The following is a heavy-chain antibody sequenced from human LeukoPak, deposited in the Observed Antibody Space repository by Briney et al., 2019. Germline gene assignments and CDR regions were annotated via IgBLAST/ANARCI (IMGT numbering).Heavy chain of an antibody. J-gene: IGHJ5*02. CDR2: INHSGST. CDR3: AGGPRLPPYYDFWSGYTTTGFDP. Sequence: SETLSLTCAVYGGSFSGYYWSWIRQPPGKGLEWIGEINHSGSTNYNPSLKSRVTISVDTSKNQFSLKLSSVTAADTAVYYCAGGPRLPPYYDFWSGYTTTGFDPWGQGTLVTVSS. V-gene: IGHV4-34*01. CDR1: GGSFSGYY. D-gene: IGHD3-3*01.